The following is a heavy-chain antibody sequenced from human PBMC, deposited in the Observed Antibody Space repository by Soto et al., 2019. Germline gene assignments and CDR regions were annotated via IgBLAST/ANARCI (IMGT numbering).Heavy chain of an antibody. J-gene: IGHJ5*02. D-gene: IGHD4-17*01. CDR1: GFTFSSYG. V-gene: IGHV3-33*01. CDR2: IWYDGSNK. CDR3: ARGPPLRGDYAWFEP. Sequence: GGSLRLSCAASGFTFSSYGMHWVRQAPGKGLEWVAVIWYDGSNKYYADSVKGRFTISRDNSKNTLYLQMNSLRAEDTAVYYCARGPPLRGDYAWFEPWGQGTLVSVSS.